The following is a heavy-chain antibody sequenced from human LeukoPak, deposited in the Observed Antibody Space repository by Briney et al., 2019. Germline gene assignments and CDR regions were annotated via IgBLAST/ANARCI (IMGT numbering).Heavy chain of an antibody. J-gene: IGHJ4*02. CDR3: ARSYSGYDLLFDY. D-gene: IGHD5-12*01. CDR2: INPNSGGT. CDR1: GYTFTGYY. V-gene: IGHV1-2*04. Sequence: GASVKVSCKASGYTFTGYYMQWVRQAPGQGLEWMGWINPNSGGTNYAQKFQGWVTMTRDTSISTAYMELSRLRSDDTAVYYCARSYSGYDLLFDYWGQGTLVTVSS.